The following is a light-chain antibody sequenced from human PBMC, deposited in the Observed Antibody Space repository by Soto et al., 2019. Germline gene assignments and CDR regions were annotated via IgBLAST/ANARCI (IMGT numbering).Light chain of an antibody. J-gene: IGLJ1*01. Sequence: ALTQPASVSGSPGQSITISCSGTTSDVGGYNLVSWYQQHTAKAPKLLIYEGTQRPSGVSSRFSGSKSGNTASLTISGLQAEDEADYYCCSYASSSSYVFGTGTKVTVL. CDR3: CSYASSSSYV. V-gene: IGLV2-23*01. CDR2: EGT. CDR1: TSDVGGYNL.